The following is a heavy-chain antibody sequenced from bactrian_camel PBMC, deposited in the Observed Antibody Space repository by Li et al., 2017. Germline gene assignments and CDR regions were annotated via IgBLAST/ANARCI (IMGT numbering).Heavy chain of an antibody. V-gene: IGHV3S25*01. CDR1: GWTYSRTW. J-gene: IGHJ6*01. Sequence: QLVESGGGSVQAGGTLRLSCVVSGWTYSRTWLGWFRQGPGKEREGVAAIYHGGGATAYADSVKGRFTISQDNAKKTVHLQMNSLKPEDTAMYYCAADVVPSQEHAWVLGENGFWGQGTQVTVS. CDR2: IYHGGGAT. CDR3: AADVVPSQEHAWVLGENGF. D-gene: IGHD3*01.